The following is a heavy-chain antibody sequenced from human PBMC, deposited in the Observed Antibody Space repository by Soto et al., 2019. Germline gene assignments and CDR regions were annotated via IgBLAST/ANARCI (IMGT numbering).Heavy chain of an antibody. D-gene: IGHD2-15*01. CDR1: GGSISSYY. CDR2: IYYSGST. CDR3: ARALYCSGGSCSTGFDY. Sequence: TSETLSLTCTVSGGSISSYYWSWIRQPPGKGLEWIGYIYYSGSTNYNPSLKSRVTISVDTSKNQFSLKLSSVTAADTAVYYCARALYCSGGSCSTGFDYWGQGTLVTVSS. V-gene: IGHV4-59*01. J-gene: IGHJ4*02.